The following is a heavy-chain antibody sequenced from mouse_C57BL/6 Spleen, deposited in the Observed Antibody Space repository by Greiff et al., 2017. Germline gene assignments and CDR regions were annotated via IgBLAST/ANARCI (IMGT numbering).Heavy chain of an antibody. CDR2: ISGDGST. V-gene: IGHV2-3*01. Sequence: VQLQQSGPGLVEPSQSLSITCTVSGFSLTSYDVSWVRQTPGKSLEWLGVISGDGSTNYHSANISSLSISQDNSKSHVFVILNRLQTDDTATYYCAKEDGYPDAMYYWGQGTSVTVAS. CDR1: GFSLTSYD. J-gene: IGHJ4*01. CDR3: AKEDGYPDAMYY. D-gene: IGHD2-3*01.